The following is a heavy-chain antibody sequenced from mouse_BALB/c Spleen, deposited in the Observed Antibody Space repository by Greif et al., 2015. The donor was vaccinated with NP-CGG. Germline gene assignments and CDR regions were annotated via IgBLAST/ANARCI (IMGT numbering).Heavy chain of an antibody. CDR2: ISNGGGST. CDR3: ARYDYDAMDY. V-gene: IGHV5-12-2*01. CDR1: GFTFSSYT. J-gene: IGHJ4*01. Sequence: EVQLVESGGGLVQPGGSLKLSCAASGFTFSSYTMSWVRQTPEKRLEWVAYISNGGGSTYYPDTVKGRFTISRDNAKNTLYLQMSSLKSEDTAMYYCARYDYDAMDYWGQGTSVTVSS.